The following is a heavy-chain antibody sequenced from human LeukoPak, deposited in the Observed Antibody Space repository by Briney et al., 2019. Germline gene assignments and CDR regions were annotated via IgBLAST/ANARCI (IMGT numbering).Heavy chain of an antibody. J-gene: IGHJ4*02. CDR2: IYSDGNT. CDR3: AGAQGISARW. V-gene: IGHV3-53*01. CDR1: GLTVSSYY. D-gene: IGHD6-6*01. Sequence: GGSLRLSCAASGLTVSSYYMNWVRQAPGKGLEWVSVIYSDGNTYYADSVQGRFTISRDNSKNTLYLQMNSLRAEDTAVYYCAGAQGISARWWGQGTLVTVSS.